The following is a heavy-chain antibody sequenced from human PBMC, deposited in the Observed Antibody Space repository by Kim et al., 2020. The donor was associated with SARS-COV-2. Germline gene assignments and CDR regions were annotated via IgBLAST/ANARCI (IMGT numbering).Heavy chain of an antibody. Sequence: SETLSLTCTVSGGSISSGGYYWSWIRQHPGKGLEWIGYIYYSGSTYYNPSLKSRVTISVDTSKNQFSLKLSSVTAADTAVYYCARDHSTSGWYDYWGQGTLVTVSS. CDR2: IYYSGST. J-gene: IGHJ4*02. V-gene: IGHV4-31*03. D-gene: IGHD6-19*01. CDR3: ARDHSTSGWYDY. CDR1: GGSISSGGYY.